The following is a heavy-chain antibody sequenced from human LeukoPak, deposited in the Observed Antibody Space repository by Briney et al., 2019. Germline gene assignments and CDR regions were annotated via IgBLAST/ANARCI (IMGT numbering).Heavy chain of an antibody. V-gene: IGHV3-48*01. Sequence: GGSLRLSCAASGFNFNNYNMNWVRQAPGKGLEWVSYITLSSSTTYYADSVKGRFTISRDNSKNTLYLQMNSLRAEDTAVYYCARDLVLWFGEFDYWGQGTLVTVSS. J-gene: IGHJ4*02. CDR1: GFNFNNYN. D-gene: IGHD3-10*01. CDR3: ARDLVLWFGEFDY. CDR2: ITLSSSTT.